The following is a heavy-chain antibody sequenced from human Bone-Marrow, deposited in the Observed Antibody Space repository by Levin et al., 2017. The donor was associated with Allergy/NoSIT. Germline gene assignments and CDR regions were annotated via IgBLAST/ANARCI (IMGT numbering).Heavy chain of an antibody. CDR2: INPNGGST. D-gene: IGHD6-6*01. CDR1: GYTFTSKY. Sequence: GESLKISCKASGYTFTSKYIHWVRQAPGQGPEWMGIINPNGGSTTYSQKFQGRVTMTRDTSTNTVYMELKSLRSEDTALYYCVRDKTLTARDAFDVWGQGTMVTVSS. J-gene: IGHJ3*01. CDR3: VRDKTLTARDAFDV. V-gene: IGHV1-46*01.